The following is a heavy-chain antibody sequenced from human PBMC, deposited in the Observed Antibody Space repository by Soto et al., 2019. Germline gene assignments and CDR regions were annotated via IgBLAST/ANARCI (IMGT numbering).Heavy chain of an antibody. Sequence: SQTPSLTCAISGDSVSSNTASWNWIRQSPSRGLEWLGRTYFRSKWYNDYAVSVKSRIINNPDTSNNQFSLQLNSETPEDTAVYFCAKGDNLGPKTGYAFDPWGQGIMVTVSS. CDR1: GDSVSSNTAS. CDR3: AKGDNLGPKTGYAFDP. CDR2: TYFRSKWYN. J-gene: IGHJ5*02. D-gene: IGHD5-12*01. V-gene: IGHV6-1*01.